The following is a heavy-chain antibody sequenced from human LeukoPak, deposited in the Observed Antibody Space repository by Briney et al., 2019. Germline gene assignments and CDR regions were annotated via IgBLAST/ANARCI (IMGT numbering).Heavy chain of an antibody. J-gene: IGHJ4*02. V-gene: IGHV3-53*01. CDR3: ATRIAAGGLFFFDY. CDR2: LYSDGNT. Sequence: GGSLRLSCAASGFTVITNDMTWVRQAPGKGLEWVSVLYSDGNTKYADSVQGRFTISRDNSKNTLFLQMNTLRAEDTAVYYCATRIAAGGLFFFDYWGQGTLVTVSS. D-gene: IGHD6-13*01. CDR1: GFTVITND.